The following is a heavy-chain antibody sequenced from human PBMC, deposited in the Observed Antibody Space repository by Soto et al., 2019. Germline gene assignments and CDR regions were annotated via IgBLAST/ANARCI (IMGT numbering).Heavy chain of an antibody. CDR2: IYYSGST. Sequence: PSETLSLTCTVSGGSISSYYWSWIRQPPGKGLEWIGYIYYSGSTNYNPSLKSRVTISVDTSKNQFSLKLSSVTAADTAVYYCASRGYSYGANFDYWGQGTLVTVS. D-gene: IGHD5-18*01. CDR1: GGSISSYY. CDR3: ASRGYSYGANFDY. J-gene: IGHJ4*02. V-gene: IGHV4-59*08.